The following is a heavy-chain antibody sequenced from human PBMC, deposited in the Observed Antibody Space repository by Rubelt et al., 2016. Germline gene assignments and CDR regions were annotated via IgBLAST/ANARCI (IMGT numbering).Heavy chain of an antibody. J-gene: IGHJ4*02. CDR2: IYYSGST. CDR3: AEYVRVTGSYYFDY. Sequence: QVQLQESGPGLVKPSETLSLTCTVSGGSISSRYWSWIRQPPGKGLEWIGYIYYSGSTNYNPPLMSRVTISLDTAKNQFSLKLSSVTAADTAVYYWAEYVRVTGSYYFDYWGQGALVTVSS. V-gene: IGHV4-59*11. D-gene: IGHD2-15*01. CDR1: GGSISSRY.